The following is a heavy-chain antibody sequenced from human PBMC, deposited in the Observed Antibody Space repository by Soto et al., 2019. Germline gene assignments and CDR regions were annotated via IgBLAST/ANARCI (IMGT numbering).Heavy chain of an antibody. CDR3: AKDGYYYGMDV. J-gene: IGHJ6*04. V-gene: IGHV3-9*01. Sequence: PAGSLRLSCVASGFTFDDYAMHWVRQAPGKGLEWVSGISWNSGRIGYEDSVKGRFTISRDNAKNSLYLQMNSLRAEDTALYYCAKDGYYYGMDVRGKGTTVTGSS. CDR1: GFTFDDYA. CDR2: ISWNSGRI.